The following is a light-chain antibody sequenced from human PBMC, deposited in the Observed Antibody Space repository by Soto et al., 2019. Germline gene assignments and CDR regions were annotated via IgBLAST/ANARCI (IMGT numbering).Light chain of an antibody. CDR3: QQYYSALT. V-gene: IGKV4-1*01. Sequence: DIVLTQSPDSLAVFLGERATISCKSRQSVLYPSNNKNYLAWYQQKPGQPPKLLIYWASTRESGVPDRFSGGGSGTDFTLTISSRQAEDVAVYYCQQYYSALTFGGGTKVQIK. CDR1: QSVLYPSNNKNY. CDR2: WAS. J-gene: IGKJ4*01.